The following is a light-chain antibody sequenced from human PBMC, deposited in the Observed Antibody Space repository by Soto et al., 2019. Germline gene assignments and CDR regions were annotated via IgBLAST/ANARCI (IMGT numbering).Light chain of an antibody. Sequence: QSVLAQPASVSGSPGQSTIISCTGTSSDVGGYNYVSWYQQHPGKAPKFLIYEVDNRASGVSDRFSGSKSGNTASLTISGLQAEDEADYYCSSYTSSSTLFGGGTKLTVL. J-gene: IGLJ2*01. CDR1: SSDVGGYNY. CDR2: EVD. CDR3: SSYTSSSTL. V-gene: IGLV2-14*01.